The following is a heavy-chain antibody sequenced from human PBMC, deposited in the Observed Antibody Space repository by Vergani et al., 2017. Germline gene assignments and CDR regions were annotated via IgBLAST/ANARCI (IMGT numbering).Heavy chain of an antibody. D-gene: IGHD3-9*01. V-gene: IGHV4-59*06. J-gene: IGHJ5*02. CDR1: GGSISSYY. CDR3: ARQVNLNWFDP. Sequence: QVQLQESGPGLVKPSETLSLTCTVSGGSISSYYWSWIRQHPGKGLEWIGYIYYSGSTYYNPSLKSRVTISVDTSKNQFSLKLSSVTAADTAVYYCARQVNLNWFDPWGQGTLVTVSS. CDR2: IYYSGST.